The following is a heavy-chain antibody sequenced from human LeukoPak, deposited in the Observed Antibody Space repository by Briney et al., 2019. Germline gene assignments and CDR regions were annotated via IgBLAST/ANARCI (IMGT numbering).Heavy chain of an antibody. Sequence: GGSLRLSCAGSGLTFSNHSMSWVRQAPGKGLEWLSSISGSGGSAFYADSVKGRFTISRDNSKNTLYLQMNSLSAEDTAVYYCAKGAYVGGSSGYYPIWGQGTMVTVSS. V-gene: IGHV3-23*01. CDR1: GLTFSNHS. CDR3: AKGAYVGGSSGYYPI. J-gene: IGHJ3*01. CDR2: ISGSGGSA. D-gene: IGHD3-22*01.